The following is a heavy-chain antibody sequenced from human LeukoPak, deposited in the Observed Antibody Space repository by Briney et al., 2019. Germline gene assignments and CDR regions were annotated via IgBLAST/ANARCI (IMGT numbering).Heavy chain of an antibody. CDR3: ARDRASYSSSWYGGGFDY. J-gene: IGHJ4*02. CDR2: IKQDGSEK. Sequence: GGSLRLSCAASGFTVSSNYMSWVRQAPGKGLEWVANIKQDGSEKYYVDSVKGRFTISRDNAKNSLYLQMNSLRAEDTAVYYCARDRASYSSSWYGGGFDYWGQGTLVTVSS. V-gene: IGHV3-7*01. CDR1: GFTVSSNY. D-gene: IGHD6-13*01.